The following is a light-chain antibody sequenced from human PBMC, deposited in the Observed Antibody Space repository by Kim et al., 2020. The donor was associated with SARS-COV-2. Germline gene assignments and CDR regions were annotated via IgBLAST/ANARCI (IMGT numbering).Light chain of an antibody. V-gene: IGKV3-20*01. Sequence: EIVLTQSPGTLSLSPGERATLSCRASQSVSSSYLAWYQQKPGQAPRLLIYGASSRATGIPDRFSGSGSRTDFTLTISRLEPEDFAVYYCQQYGSSSLSFGQGTKLEI. J-gene: IGKJ2*03. CDR1: QSVSSSY. CDR3: QQYGSSSLS. CDR2: GAS.